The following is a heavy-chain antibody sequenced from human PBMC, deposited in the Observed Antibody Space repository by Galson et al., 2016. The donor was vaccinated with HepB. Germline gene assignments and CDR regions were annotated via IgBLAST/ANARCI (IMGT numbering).Heavy chain of an antibody. CDR1: GGSISSSNW. CDR2: VYHSGST. D-gene: IGHD5-12*01. CDR3: ARASHSGYDWYFDL. V-gene: IGHV4-4*02. Sequence: ETLSLTCAVSGGSISSSNWWSWVRQPPGKGLEWIGEVYHSGSTKYNPSLKSRVTISVDKSKNQFSLKLSSVTAADTAVFYCARASHSGYDWYFDLWGRGTLVTVSS. J-gene: IGHJ2*01.